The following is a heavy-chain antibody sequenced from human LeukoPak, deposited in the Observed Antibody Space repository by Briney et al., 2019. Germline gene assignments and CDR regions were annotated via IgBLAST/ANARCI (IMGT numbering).Heavy chain of an antibody. Sequence: SETLSLTCTVSGGSVSSYYWSWMRQPPGKGLEWIGYGYYSGSTNKNPSLRSRVTISVDTSKNQFSLKLSSVTAADTAVYYCARSSRDGYVDAFDIWGQGTMVTVSS. J-gene: IGHJ3*02. D-gene: IGHD5-24*01. CDR1: GGSVSSYY. CDR2: GYYSGST. CDR3: ARSSRDGYVDAFDI. V-gene: IGHV4-59*08.